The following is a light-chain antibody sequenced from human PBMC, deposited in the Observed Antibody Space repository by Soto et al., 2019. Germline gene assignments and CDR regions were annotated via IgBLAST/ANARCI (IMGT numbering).Light chain of an antibody. CDR3: QQFDNSLWT. CDR1: QSVSTNN. V-gene: IGKV3-20*01. J-gene: IGKJ1*01. CDR2: GAS. Sequence: EIGLTQSPGTFSLSPGDRATLSCRASQSVSTNNFAWYQQRPGQAPRLLIYGASSRATGIPDRFSGSGSGTDFTLTISRLEPEDFAVYYCQQFDNSLWTFGQGTKVDIK.